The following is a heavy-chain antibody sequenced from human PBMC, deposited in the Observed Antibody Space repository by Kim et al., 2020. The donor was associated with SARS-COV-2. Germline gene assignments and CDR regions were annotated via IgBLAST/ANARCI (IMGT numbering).Heavy chain of an antibody. V-gene: IGHV3-13*01. J-gene: IGHJ6*02. CDR2: IGTAGDT. CDR1: GFTFSSYD. CDR3: ARVPAYYYDSSGRGVYYYGMDV. Sequence: GGSLRLSCAASGFTFSSYDMHWVRQAPGKGLEWVSAIGTAGDTYYPGSVKGRFTISRENAKNSLYLQMNSLRAGDTAVYYCARVPAYYYDSSGRGVYYYGMDVWGQGTTVTVSS. D-gene: IGHD3-22*01.